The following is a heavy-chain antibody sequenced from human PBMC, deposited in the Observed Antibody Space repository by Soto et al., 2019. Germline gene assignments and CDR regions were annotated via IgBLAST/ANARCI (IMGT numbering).Heavy chain of an antibody. D-gene: IGHD5-12*01. V-gene: IGHV4-30-4*01. CDR2: IYYSGST. CDR3: ARDRYSGYDLPGYFDY. Sequence: QVQLQESGPGLVKPSQTLSLTCTVSGGSISSGDYYWSWIRQPPGKGLEWIGYIYYSGSTYYNPSLKSRVTISVDTSKNQFSLKLSSVTAADTAVYYCARDRYSGYDLPGYFDYWGQGTLVTVSS. J-gene: IGHJ4*02. CDR1: GGSISSGDYY.